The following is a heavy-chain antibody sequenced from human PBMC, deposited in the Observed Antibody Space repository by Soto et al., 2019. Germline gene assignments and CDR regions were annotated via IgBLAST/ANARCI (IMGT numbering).Heavy chain of an antibody. D-gene: IGHD6-19*01. J-gene: IGHJ4*02. Sequence: ASVKVSCKASGYTFTSYGISWVRQAPGQGLEGMGWISAYNGNTNYAQKLQGRVTMTTDTSTSTAYMELRSLRSDDTAVYYCARGGDGSGIAVAGTNFDYWGQGTLVTVSS. CDR3: ARGGDGSGIAVAGTNFDY. CDR1: GYTFTSYG. CDR2: ISAYNGNT. V-gene: IGHV1-18*04.